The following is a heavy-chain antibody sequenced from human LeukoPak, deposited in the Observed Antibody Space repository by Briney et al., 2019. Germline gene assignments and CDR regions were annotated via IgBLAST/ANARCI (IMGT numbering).Heavy chain of an antibody. CDR1: GYTFTGYY. Sequence: ASVKVSCKASGYTFTGYYMHWVRQAPGQGLEWMGWINPNSGGTNYAQKLQGRVTMTTDTSTSTAYMELRSLRSDDTAVYYCASPYDYGDHYLDALHIWGQGTIVTVSS. V-gene: IGHV1-2*02. CDR2: INPNSGGT. J-gene: IGHJ3*02. D-gene: IGHD4-17*01. CDR3: ASPYDYGDHYLDALHI.